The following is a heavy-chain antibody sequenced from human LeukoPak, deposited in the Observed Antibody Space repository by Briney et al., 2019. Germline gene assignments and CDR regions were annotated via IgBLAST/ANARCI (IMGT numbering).Heavy chain of an antibody. V-gene: IGHV5-51*01. CDR2: IYPGDFET. CDR3: AIPPGYCGNDCSFDH. Sequence: GESLKISCEGSGYSFSNYWIGWVRQMPGKGLEWMGIIYPGDFETRYSPSFQGLVTISVDKSISTAYLQWSSLKASDTAMYYCAIPPGYCGNDCSFDHWGQGTLVTVSS. CDR1: GYSFSNYW. D-gene: IGHD2-21*02. J-gene: IGHJ4*02.